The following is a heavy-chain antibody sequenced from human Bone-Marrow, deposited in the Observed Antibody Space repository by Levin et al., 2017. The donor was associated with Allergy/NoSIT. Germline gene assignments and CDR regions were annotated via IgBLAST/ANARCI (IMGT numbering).Heavy chain of an antibody. D-gene: IGHD3-3*01. V-gene: IGHV7-4-1*02. CDR2: INTNTGSP. Sequence: PAASVKVSCKASGYTFSKYSMNWVRQAPGQGLEWMGWINTNTGSPTYAQGFRRRFVFSLDTSVSTAYLQISSLKPEDTAVYYCARRPSDFRSDYYDGDWSDPWGQGTLVTVSS. CDR3: ARRPSDFRSDYYDGDWSDP. J-gene: IGHJ5*02. CDR1: GYTFSKYS.